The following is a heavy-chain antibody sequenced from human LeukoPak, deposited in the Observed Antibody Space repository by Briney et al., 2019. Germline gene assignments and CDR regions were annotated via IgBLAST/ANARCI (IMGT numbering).Heavy chain of an antibody. Sequence: SETLSLTCTVSGGSTSGYYWSWIRQPPGKGLEWIAYIYYSGSTNYNPSLKSRATISVDTSKNQFSLKLSSVTAADTAVYYCARGMATILGDPYYFDYWGQGTLVTVSS. J-gene: IGHJ4*02. D-gene: IGHD5-24*01. V-gene: IGHV4-59*12. CDR3: ARGMATILGDPYYFDY. CDR2: IYYSGST. CDR1: GGSTSGYY.